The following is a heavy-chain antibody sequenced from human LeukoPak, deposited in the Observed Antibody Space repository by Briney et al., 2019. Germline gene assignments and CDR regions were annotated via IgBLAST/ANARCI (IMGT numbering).Heavy chain of an antibody. CDR1: GGSFSGYY. Sequence: SETLSLTCAVYGGSFSGYYWSWIRQPPGKGLEWIGEINHSGSTNYNPSLKSRVTISVDTSKNQFSLKLSSVTAADTAVYYCASGRMEWLSNYYYYYGMDVWGQGTTVTVSS. CDR2: INHSGST. D-gene: IGHD3-3*01. CDR3: ASGRMEWLSNYYYYYGMDV. V-gene: IGHV4-34*01. J-gene: IGHJ6*02.